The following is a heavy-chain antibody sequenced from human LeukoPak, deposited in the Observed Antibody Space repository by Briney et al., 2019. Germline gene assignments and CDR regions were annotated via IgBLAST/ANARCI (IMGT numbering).Heavy chain of an antibody. D-gene: IGHD2-8*01. CDR3: VRNSTLMMYPRGGEDKGFDY. Sequence: ASETLSLTCTVSCGSISSSSYYWAWIRQPPGKGLEWIGSIYYSGSTHYNPSLKSRVTISVDTSKNEFSLKLTSVTAADTVVYYCVRNSTLMMYPRGGEDKGFDYWGQGTLVTVSS. J-gene: IGHJ4*02. V-gene: IGHV4-39*01. CDR2: IYYSGST. CDR1: CGSISSSSYY.